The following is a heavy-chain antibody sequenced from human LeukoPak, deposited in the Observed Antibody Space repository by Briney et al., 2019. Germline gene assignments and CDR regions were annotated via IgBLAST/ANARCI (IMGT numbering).Heavy chain of an antibody. CDR2: INPNSGGT. J-gene: IGHJ4*02. V-gene: IGHV1-2*02. CDR3: ARSVATHTEFDY. CDR1: GYTFTGYY. D-gene: IGHD2-15*01. Sequence: ASVKVSCKASGYTFTGYYMHWVRQAPGQGLEGMGWINPNSGGTNYAQKFQGRVTMTRDTSISTAYMELSRLRSDDTAVYYCARSVATHTEFDYWGQGTLVTVSS.